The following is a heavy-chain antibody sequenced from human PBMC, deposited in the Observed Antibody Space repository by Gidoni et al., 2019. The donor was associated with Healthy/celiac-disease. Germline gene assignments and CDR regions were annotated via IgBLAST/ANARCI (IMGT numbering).Heavy chain of an antibody. CDR2: ISQDGSNK. J-gene: IGHJ4*02. V-gene: IGHV3-30-3*01. D-gene: IGHD5-12*01. CDR3: ARGGHSGYDYDYSDY. CDR1: GVTFSSYA. Sequence: QRQLVESGGGVVQPGRSLRLSCAAAGVTFSSYAMHWVRQAPGKGREWVAVISQDGSNKYYADSVKGRFTISRDNSKNTLYLQMNSLRAEDTAVYYCARGGHSGYDYDYSDYWGQGTLVTVSS.